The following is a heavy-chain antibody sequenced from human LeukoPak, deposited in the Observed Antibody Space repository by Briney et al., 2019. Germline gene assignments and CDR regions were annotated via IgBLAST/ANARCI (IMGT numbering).Heavy chain of an antibody. D-gene: IGHD2-21*02. V-gene: IGHV4-4*02. J-gene: IGHJ5*02. CDR3: ARDFCGGDCDINWFDP. CDR1: GGSISTNNW. CDR2: VFQDGNS. Sequence: SETLSLTCAVSGGSISTNNWWSWVRQPPGEGLEWIGEVFQDGNSNHNPSLRSRVTISIDRSKNQFSLKLSSVTAADTAVYYCARDFCGGDCDINWFDPWGQGTLVTVSS.